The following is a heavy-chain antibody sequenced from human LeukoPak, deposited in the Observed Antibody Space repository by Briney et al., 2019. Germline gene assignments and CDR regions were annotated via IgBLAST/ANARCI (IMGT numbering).Heavy chain of an antibody. V-gene: IGHV3-11*01. CDR3: ARDWIGDGYNYYHYFDY. CDR2: ISSSGSTI. CDR1: GFTFSVSY. D-gene: IGHD5-24*01. Sequence: PGGSLRLSCSASGFTFSVSYMSWIRQAPGKGLEWISYISSSGSTIYYADSVKGRFTISRDNAKNSLYLQMNRLGAEGTAVYYCARDWIGDGYNYYHYFDYWGQGTLVTVSS. J-gene: IGHJ4*02.